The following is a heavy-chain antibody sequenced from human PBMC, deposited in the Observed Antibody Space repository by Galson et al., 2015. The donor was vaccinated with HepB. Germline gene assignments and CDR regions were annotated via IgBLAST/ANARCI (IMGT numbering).Heavy chain of an antibody. CDR2: IWYDGSNK. CDR1: GFTFSSYG. J-gene: IGHJ4*02. Sequence: SLRLSCAASGFTFSSYGMHWVRPAPGKGLEWVAVIWYDGSNKYYADSVKGRFTISRDNSKNTLYLQMNSLRAEDTAVYYCARGWSGSCGGSCYPGYWGQGTLVTVSS. V-gene: IGHV3-33*01. D-gene: IGHD2-15*01. CDR3: ARGWSGSCGGSCYPGY.